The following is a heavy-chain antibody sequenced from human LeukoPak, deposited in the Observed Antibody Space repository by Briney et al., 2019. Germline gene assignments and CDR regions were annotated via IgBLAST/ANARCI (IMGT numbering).Heavy chain of an antibody. CDR2: IKSKTDGGTT. D-gene: IGHD2/OR15-2a*01. V-gene: IGHV3-15*01. Sequence: GGSLRLSCAASGFTFSNAWMSWVRQAPGKGLEWVGRIKSKTDGGTTDYAAPVKGRFTISRDDSKNTLYLQMNSLKTEDTAVYYCTTYSPGFYGLDYWGQGTLVTVSS. J-gene: IGHJ4*02. CDR1: GFTFSNAW. CDR3: TTYSPGFYGLDY.